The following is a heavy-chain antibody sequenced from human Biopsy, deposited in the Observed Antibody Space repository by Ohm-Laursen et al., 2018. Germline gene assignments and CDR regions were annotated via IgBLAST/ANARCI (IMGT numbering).Heavy chain of an antibody. D-gene: IGHD3-22*01. Sequence: SVTVSCKVSGSRLTEVSMHWVRQAPGKGLEWMGGFDPEDDRRLDAQKFQGRLTMSADTSTDTAYMELVSLRSEDTAIYYCANLNYYDSSAPIDTIYFFEYWGQGTLVSVSS. CDR1: GSRLTEVS. CDR2: FDPEDDRR. J-gene: IGHJ4*02. CDR3: ANLNYYDSSAPIDTIYFFEY. V-gene: IGHV1-24*01.